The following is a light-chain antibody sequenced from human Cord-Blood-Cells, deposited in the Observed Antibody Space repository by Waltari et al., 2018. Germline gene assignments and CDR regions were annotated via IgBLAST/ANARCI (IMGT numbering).Light chain of an antibody. CDR3: QQYYSYPLT. V-gene: IGKV1-8*01. J-gene: IGKJ1*01. Sequence: AIRITQSPSSLSASTGDRVTITCRASQGISSYLAWYQQKPGKAPKLLVYAASTWQSGVPSRFSGSRSGTDFTLTISCLQSEDFATYYCQQYYSYPLTFGQGTKVEIK. CDR2: AAS. CDR1: QGISSY.